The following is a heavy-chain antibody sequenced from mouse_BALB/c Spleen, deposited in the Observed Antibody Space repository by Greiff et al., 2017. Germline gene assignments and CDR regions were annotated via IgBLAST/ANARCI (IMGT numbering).Heavy chain of an antibody. J-gene: IGHJ1*01. V-gene: IGHV3-2*02. CDR2: ISYSGST. D-gene: IGHD2-1*01. Sequence: EVQLQQSGPGLVKPSQSLSLTCTVTGYSITSDYAWNWIRQFPGNKLEWMGYISYSGSTSYNPSLKSRISITRDTSKNQFFLQLNSVTTEDTATYYCARMVKGYFDVWGAGTTVTVSS. CDR1: GYSITSDYA. CDR3: ARMVKGYFDV.